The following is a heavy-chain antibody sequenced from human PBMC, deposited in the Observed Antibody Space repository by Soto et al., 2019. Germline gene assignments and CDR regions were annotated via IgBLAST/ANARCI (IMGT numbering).Heavy chain of an antibody. CDR2: MSYDGGSK. J-gene: IGHJ3*01. V-gene: IGHV3-30-3*01. D-gene: IGHD6-19*01. Sequence: GGSLRLSCAASGFTFSSHTMHWVRQAPGKGLEWVAVMSYDGGSKSYADSVKGRFTISRDDSIKTLYLQLDSLRAEDTALYYCARPYSIGWSYASDLWGQGTMVTVSS. CDR3: ARPYSIGWSYASDL. CDR1: GFTFSSHT.